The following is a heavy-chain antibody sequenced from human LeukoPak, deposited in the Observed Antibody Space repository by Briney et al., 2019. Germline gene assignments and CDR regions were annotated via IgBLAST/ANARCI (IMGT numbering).Heavy chain of an antibody. V-gene: IGHV3-20*04. J-gene: IGHJ6*03. D-gene: IGHD2-8*01. CDR3: ARVNRLGVYYYMDV. Sequence: GGSLRLSCAASGYTFGDYGMSWVRQVPGKGLEWVSGTNRRGDITGYADFVKGRFTISRGNAKNSLYLQMNSLRAQDTAVYYRARVNRLGVYYYMDVWGKGTTVTVSS. CDR1: GYTFGDYG. CDR2: TNRRGDIT.